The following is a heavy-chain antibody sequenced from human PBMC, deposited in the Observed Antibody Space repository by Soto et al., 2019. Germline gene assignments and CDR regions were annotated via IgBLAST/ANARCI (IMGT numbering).Heavy chain of an antibody. Sequence: SGGSLRLSCAASGFTFSSYGMHWVRQAPGKGLEWVAVISYDGSNKYYADSVKGRFTISRDNSKNTLYLQMNSLRAEDTAVYYCAKDRYYDILTGYSNWFDPWGQGTLVTVSS. CDR3: AKDRYYDILTGYSNWFDP. CDR1: GFTFSSYG. CDR2: ISYDGSNK. J-gene: IGHJ5*02. D-gene: IGHD3-9*01. V-gene: IGHV3-30*18.